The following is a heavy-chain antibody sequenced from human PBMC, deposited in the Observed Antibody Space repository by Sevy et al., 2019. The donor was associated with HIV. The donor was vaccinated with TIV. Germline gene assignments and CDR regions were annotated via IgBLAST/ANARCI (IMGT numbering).Heavy chain of an antibody. J-gene: IGHJ2*01. CDR1: GGSISSYY. CDR2: IYYSGST. Sequence: SETLALTCTVSGGSISSYYWSWIRQPPGKGLEWIGYIYYSGSTNYNPSLKSRVTISVDTSKNQFSLKLSSATAADTAVYYCARVAVAPYWYFDLWGRGTLVTVSS. V-gene: IGHV4-59*01. CDR3: ARVAVAPYWYFDL. D-gene: IGHD6-19*01.